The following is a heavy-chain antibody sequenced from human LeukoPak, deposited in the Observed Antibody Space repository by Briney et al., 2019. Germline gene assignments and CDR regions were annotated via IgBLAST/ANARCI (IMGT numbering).Heavy chain of an antibody. CDR1: GYTFTSYD. CDR2: MNPNSGDT. J-gene: IGHJ4*02. V-gene: IGHV1-8*01. Sequence: ASVKVSCKASGYTFTSYDNNWVRQATGQGVEWMGWMNPNSGDTGYAQKFQGRVTMTRHTSISTAYMELSSLRSEDTVVYYCARGVPRYCRSPGRAAASICGVYWGQGTLVTVSS. CDR3: ARGVPRYCRSPGRAAASICGVY. D-gene: IGHD6-13*01.